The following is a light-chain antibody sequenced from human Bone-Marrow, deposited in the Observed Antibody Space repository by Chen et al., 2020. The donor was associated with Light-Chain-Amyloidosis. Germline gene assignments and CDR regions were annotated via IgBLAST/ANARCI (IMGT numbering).Light chain of an antibody. V-gene: IGLV3-25*03. CDR3: QSADSSGTYEVI. CDR1: DLPTKY. CDR2: RDT. J-gene: IGLJ2*01. Sequence: SYELTQPPSVSVSTGQTARITCSGDDLPTKYAYWYQQKPGQAPVLVIHRDTERPSGISERFSGSSSGTTATLTISGVQAEAEADYHCQSADSSGTYEVIFGGGTKLTVL.